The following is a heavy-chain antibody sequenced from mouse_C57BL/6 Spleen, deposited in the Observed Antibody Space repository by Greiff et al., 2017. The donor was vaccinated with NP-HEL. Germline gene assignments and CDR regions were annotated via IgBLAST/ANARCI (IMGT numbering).Heavy chain of an antibody. Sequence: EVQLQQSGPELVKPGASVKMSCKASGYTFTDYNMHWVKQSHGKSLEWIGYLNPNNGGTSYNQKFKGKATLTVNKSSSTAYMELRSLTSEDSAVYYCARPLYYYGSSPFAYWGQGTLVTVSA. V-gene: IGHV1-22*01. CDR2: LNPNNGGT. CDR3: ARPLYYYGSSPFAY. D-gene: IGHD1-1*01. J-gene: IGHJ3*01. CDR1: GYTFTDYN.